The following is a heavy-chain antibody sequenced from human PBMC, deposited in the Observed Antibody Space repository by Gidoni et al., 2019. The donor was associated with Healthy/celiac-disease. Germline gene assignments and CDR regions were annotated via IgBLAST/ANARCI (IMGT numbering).Heavy chain of an antibody. J-gene: IGHJ4*02. CDR1: GGSISSSSYY. CDR2: IYYSGSP. V-gene: IGHV4-39*01. Sequence: LQLQESGPGLVKPSETLSLTCTVSGGSISSSSYYGGWIRQPPGKGLEWIGSIYYSGSPYYNPSLKSRVTISVDTSKNQFSLKLSSVTAADTAVYYCARRNRYYYDSSGYYDYWGQGTLVTVSS. D-gene: IGHD3-22*01. CDR3: ARRNRYYYDSSGYYDY.